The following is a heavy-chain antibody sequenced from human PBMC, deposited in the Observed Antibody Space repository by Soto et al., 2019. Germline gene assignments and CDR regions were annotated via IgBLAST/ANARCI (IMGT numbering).Heavy chain of an antibody. J-gene: IGHJ4*02. CDR2: IIPIFGTA. V-gene: IGHV1-69*06. D-gene: IGHD1-26*01. Sequence: VQLVQSGAEVKKPGSSVKVSCKTSGGTFSTYSIVWVRQAPGEGLEWMGGIIPIFGTANYAQKFQDRDTITADKSTNTAFMELSSLKSEDTAMYYCASSSGNNYGVGTNYYFDYWGQGTLVAVSS. CDR1: GGTFSTYS. CDR3: ASSSGNNYGVGTNYYFDY.